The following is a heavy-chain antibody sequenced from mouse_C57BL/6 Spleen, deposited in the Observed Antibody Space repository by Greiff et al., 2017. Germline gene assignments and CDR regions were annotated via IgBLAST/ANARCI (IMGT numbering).Heavy chain of an antibody. CDR1: GYAFSSSW. V-gene: IGHV1-82*01. CDR2: IYPGDGDT. D-gene: IGHD1-1*01. J-gene: IGHJ4*01. Sequence: QVQLQQSGPELVKPGASVKISCKASGYAFSSSWMNWVKQRPGKGLEWIGRIYPGDGDTNYNGKFKGKATLTADKSSSTAYMQLSSLTSEDSAVYFCARRYGTMMDYWGQGTSVTVSS. CDR3: ARRYGTMMDY.